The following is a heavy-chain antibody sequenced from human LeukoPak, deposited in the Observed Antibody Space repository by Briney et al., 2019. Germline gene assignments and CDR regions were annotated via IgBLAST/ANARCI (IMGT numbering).Heavy chain of an antibody. CDR1: GGSISRYY. D-gene: IGHD3-9*01. J-gene: IGHJ6*03. V-gene: IGHV4-59*01. CDR2: VYDSGTT. CDR3: ARVSWFPGTSYYYMYV. Sequence: SETLSLTCTVSGGSISRYYWSWIRQPPGKGLEWFGYVYDSGTTNYNPSLKSRVTISVDTSKNQFSLKLSSVTAADTAVYYCARVSWFPGTSYYYMYVWGKGTTVTVSS.